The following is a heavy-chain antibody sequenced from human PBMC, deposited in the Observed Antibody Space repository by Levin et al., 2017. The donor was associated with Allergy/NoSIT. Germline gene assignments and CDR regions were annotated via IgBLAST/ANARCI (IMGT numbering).Heavy chain of an antibody. CDR1: GFTFDDYA. V-gene: IGHV3-9*01. D-gene: IGHD3-10*01. Sequence: SLRLSCAAPGFTFDDYAMHWVRQAPGKGLEWVSGISWNSGSIGYADSVKGRFTISRDNAKNSLYLQMNSLRTEDTALYYCARDNIGLPDAFDIWGQGTMVIVSS. J-gene: IGHJ3*02. CDR3: ARDNIGLPDAFDI. CDR2: ISWNSGSI.